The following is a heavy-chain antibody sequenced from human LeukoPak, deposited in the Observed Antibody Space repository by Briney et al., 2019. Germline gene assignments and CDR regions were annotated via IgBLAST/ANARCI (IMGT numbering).Heavy chain of an antibody. CDR1: GFTFSSYA. CDR3: AKSGSSYYFDY. V-gene: IGHV3-23*01. D-gene: IGHD1-26*01. CDR2: IRGSGDFT. J-gene: IGHJ4*02. Sequence: GGSLRLSCAASGFTFSSYAMSWVRQAPGKGLERVSAIRGSGDFTYYADSVKGRFTISRDNSKTTLYLQMNSLRAEDTAVYYCAKSGSSYYFDYWGQGTLVTVSS.